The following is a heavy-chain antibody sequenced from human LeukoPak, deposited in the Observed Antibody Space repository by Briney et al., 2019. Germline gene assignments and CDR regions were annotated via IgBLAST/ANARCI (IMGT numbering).Heavy chain of an antibody. CDR2: INHSGST. CDR1: GGSFSGRQ. J-gene: IGHJ6*02. D-gene: IGHD2-8*02. Sequence: SETLSLTCAVFGGSFSGRQWSWIRQPPGEGLEWIAEINHSGSTNYNPSLKSRATISIDTTRNQFSLRLTSVTAADTAVYYCARGGDVYYGTDVWGPGTMVTVSS. V-gene: IGHV4-34*01. CDR3: ARGGDVYYGTDV.